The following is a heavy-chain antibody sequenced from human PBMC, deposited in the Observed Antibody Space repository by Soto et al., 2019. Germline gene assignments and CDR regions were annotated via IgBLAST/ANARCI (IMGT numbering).Heavy chain of an antibody. D-gene: IGHD3-10*01. J-gene: IGHJ3*02. CDR1: GFTFSSYA. V-gene: IGHV3-23*01. CDR2: INTSGGTT. Sequence: GGSLRLSCAASGFTFSSYAMNWVRQAPGKGLEWVSGINTSGGTTHYADSVKGRFIFSRDNSKNTLYLQMNSLRAEDTAVYYCAKALFSGASRTFDIWGQGTMVTVSS. CDR3: AKALFSGASRTFDI.